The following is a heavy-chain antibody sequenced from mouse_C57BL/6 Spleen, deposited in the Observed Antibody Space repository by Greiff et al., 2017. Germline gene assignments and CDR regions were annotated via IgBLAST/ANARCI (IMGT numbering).Heavy chain of an antibody. CDR2: ISYDGSN. Sequence: EVQLQESGPGLVKPSQSLSLTCSVTGYSITSGYYWNWIRQFPGNKLEWMGYISYDGSNNYNPSLKNRISITRDTSKNQFFLKLNSVTTEDTATYYCARENYRYFDVWGTGTTVTVSS. V-gene: IGHV3-6*01. CDR1: GYSITSGYY. CDR3: ARENYRYFDV. J-gene: IGHJ1*03.